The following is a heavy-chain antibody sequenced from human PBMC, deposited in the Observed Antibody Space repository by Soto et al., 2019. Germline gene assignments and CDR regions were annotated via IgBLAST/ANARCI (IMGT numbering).Heavy chain of an antibody. Sequence: SETLSLTCTVSGGSINSGGYYWSWIRQHPGKGLEWIGYIDYSGSTYYNPSLKSGVTMSLDTSQSQFSLKLSSVTAADTAVYYCARVGHYGTNCFDPWGQGTLGTVSS. J-gene: IGHJ5*02. CDR3: ARVGHYGTNCFDP. D-gene: IGHD3-16*01. V-gene: IGHV4-31*03. CDR1: GGSINSGGYY. CDR2: IDYSGST.